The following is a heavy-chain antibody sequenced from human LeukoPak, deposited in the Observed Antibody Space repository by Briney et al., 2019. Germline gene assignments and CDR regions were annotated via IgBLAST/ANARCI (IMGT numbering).Heavy chain of an antibody. D-gene: IGHD1-26*01. Sequence: GGSLRLSCVASGFPFSSYWMTWVRQAPGKGLEWVANIKQDGSKKSYVDSVKGRFTISRDNSKSILYLQMDGLRAEDTAIYFCTKDVQVGPTRGFFDFWGQGTLVTVSS. CDR3: TKDVQVGPTRGFFDF. V-gene: IGHV3-7*03. CDR2: IKQDGSKK. CDR1: GFPFSSYW. J-gene: IGHJ4*03.